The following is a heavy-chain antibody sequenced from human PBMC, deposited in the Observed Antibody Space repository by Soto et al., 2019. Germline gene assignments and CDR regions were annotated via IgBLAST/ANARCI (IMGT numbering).Heavy chain of an antibody. Sequence: SETLPLTCTVSGGSIDSSTYCWGWIRQPPGKGLEWIGSIFYNGNTFYNPSLKSRITISVDTSKNQFSLKLSSVTAADTAVYYCARHSTGYYYSWFDPWGQGTLVTVSS. V-gene: IGHV4-39*01. CDR3: ARHSTGYYYSWFDP. CDR1: GGSIDSSTYC. CDR2: IFYNGNT. D-gene: IGHD3-22*01. J-gene: IGHJ5*02.